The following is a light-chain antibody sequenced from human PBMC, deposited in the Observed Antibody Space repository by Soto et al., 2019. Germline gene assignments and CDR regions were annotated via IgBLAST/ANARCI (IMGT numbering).Light chain of an antibody. J-gene: IGLJ3*02. Sequence: QSVLTQPASVSGSPGQSITISCTGTNSDIGGYNYVSWYQQHPGKAPKLMIYEVSDRPSGVSSRFSASTSGNTASLTISGLQTEDEADYYCSSYTSSSTWVFGGGTKLTV. CDR2: EVS. CDR1: NSDIGGYNY. CDR3: SSYTSSSTWV. V-gene: IGLV2-14*01.